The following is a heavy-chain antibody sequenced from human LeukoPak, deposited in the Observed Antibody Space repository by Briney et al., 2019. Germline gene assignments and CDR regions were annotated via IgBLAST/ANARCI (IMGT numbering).Heavy chain of an antibody. D-gene: IGHD3-22*01. V-gene: IGHV3-30*03. Sequence: GRSLRLSCAASGFTFSSYGMHWVRQAPGKGLEWVAVISYDGSNKYYADSVKGRFTISRDNSKNTLYLQMNSLRAEDTAVYYCARGPYYYDSSGYIEVDYWGQGTLVTVSS. CDR3: ARGPYYYDSSGYIEVDY. CDR2: ISYDGSNK. J-gene: IGHJ4*02. CDR1: GFTFSSYG.